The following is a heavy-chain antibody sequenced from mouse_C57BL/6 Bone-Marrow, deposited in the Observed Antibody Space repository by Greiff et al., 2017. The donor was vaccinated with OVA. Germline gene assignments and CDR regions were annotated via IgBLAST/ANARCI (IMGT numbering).Heavy chain of an antibody. J-gene: IGHJ2*01. CDR1: GFTFSSYG. Sequence: EVKLVESGGDLVKPGGSLKLSCAASGFTFSSYGMSWVRQTPDKRLEWVATISSGGSSTYYPDSVTGRFTISRDNAKNTLYMKRSSVESEDTALYYSERQGSTPPDYWGQGTTLTVSS. D-gene: IGHD6-1*01. CDR3: ERQGSTPPDY. CDR2: ISSGGSST. V-gene: IGHV5-6*01.